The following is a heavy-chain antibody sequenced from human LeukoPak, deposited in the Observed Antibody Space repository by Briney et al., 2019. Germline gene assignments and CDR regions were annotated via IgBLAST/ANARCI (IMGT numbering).Heavy chain of an antibody. D-gene: IGHD2-2*01. CDR3: ANRPYCSSTSCPFDP. V-gene: IGHV3-7*03. J-gene: IGHJ5*02. Sequence: GGSLRLSCAASGFIFSNYWMGWVRQAPGKRPEWVANMNKDGSEKYYADSVKGRFTISRDNSKSTLYLQMNSLRAEDTAVYYCANRPYCSSTSCPFDPWGQGTLVTVSS. CDR1: GFIFSNYW. CDR2: MNKDGSEK.